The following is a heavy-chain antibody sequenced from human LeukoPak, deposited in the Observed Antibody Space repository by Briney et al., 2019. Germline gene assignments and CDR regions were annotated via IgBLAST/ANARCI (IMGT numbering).Heavy chain of an antibody. V-gene: IGHV4-38-2*01. Sequence: SETLSLTCSVSGHSISSGYYWGWIRQPPGKGLEWIGTMYHRGSTYYNPSLKSRVTMSGDTSKNHFSLKLSSVIAADAAVYYCARHRGDNSNPRYYFYYMDVWGQGTLVTVSS. J-gene: IGHJ6*03. D-gene: IGHD4-11*01. CDR2: MYHRGST. CDR3: ARHRGDNSNPRYYFYYMDV. CDR1: GHSISSGYY.